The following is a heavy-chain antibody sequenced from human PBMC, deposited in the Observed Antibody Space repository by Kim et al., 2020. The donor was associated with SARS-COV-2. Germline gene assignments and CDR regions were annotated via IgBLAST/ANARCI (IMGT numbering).Heavy chain of an antibody. CDR3: TREGGRGVDV. Sequence: GSTYCADSVRGRFTISRDDSKNTLYLQMNPLRAEDTAVYYCTREGGRGVDVWGQGTTVTVSS. J-gene: IGHJ6*02. V-gene: IGHV3-66*01. CDR2: GST. D-gene: IGHD1-26*01.